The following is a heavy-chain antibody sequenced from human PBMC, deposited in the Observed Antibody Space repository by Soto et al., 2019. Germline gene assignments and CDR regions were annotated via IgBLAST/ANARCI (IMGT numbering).Heavy chain of an antibody. CDR3: AGQAMVRGLTGWFDP. Sequence: QLQLQESGPGLVKPSETLSLTCTVSGGSISSSSYYWGWIRQPPGKGLEWIGSIFISGSTYYNPSLKSRLTISVDTSKNQFSLKLSSVTAADTALYYCAGQAMVRGLTGWFDPWGQGTLVTVSS. CDR1: GGSISSSSYY. J-gene: IGHJ5*02. D-gene: IGHD3-10*01. V-gene: IGHV4-39*01. CDR2: IFISGST.